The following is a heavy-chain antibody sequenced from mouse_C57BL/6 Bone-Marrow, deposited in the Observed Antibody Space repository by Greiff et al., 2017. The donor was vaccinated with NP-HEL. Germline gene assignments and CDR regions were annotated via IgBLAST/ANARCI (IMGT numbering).Heavy chain of an antibody. V-gene: IGHV1-82*01. Sequence: VQLQQSGPELVKPGASVKISCKASGYAFSSSWMNWVKQRPGTGLEWIGRIYPGDGDTNYNGKFKGKATLTADKSSSTAYMQLSSLTSEDSAVYFCARDYYGSSHYWGQGTLVTVSA. CDR3: ARDYYGSSHY. CDR1: GYAFSSSW. J-gene: IGHJ3*01. D-gene: IGHD1-1*01. CDR2: IYPGDGDT.